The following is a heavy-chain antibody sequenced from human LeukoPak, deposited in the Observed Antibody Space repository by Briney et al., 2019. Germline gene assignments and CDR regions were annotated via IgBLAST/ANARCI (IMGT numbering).Heavy chain of an antibody. CDR3: AREAFDWPDFYYYMDV. J-gene: IGHJ6*03. Sequence: PSETLSLTCTVSGGSISSYYWSWIRQPAVKGLEWIGRIYTSGSTNYNPSLKSRVTISVDTSKNQFSLKLSSVTAADTAVYFCAREAFDWPDFYYYMDVWGKGTTVTISS. CDR1: GGSISSYY. V-gene: IGHV4-4*07. CDR2: IYTSGST. D-gene: IGHD3-9*01.